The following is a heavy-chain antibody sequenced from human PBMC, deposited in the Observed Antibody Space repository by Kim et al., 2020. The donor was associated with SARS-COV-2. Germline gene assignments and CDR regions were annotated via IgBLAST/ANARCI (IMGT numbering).Heavy chain of an antibody. CDR2: IYYSGST. J-gene: IGHJ6*02. D-gene: IGHD5-12*01. V-gene: IGHV4-31*03. Sequence: SETLSLTCTVSGGSISSGGYYWSWIRQHPGKGLEWIGYIYYSGSTYYNPSLKSRVTISVDTSKNQFSLKLSSVTAADTAVYYCARDGRVEEYSGYDQGYYYGMDVWGQGTTVTVSS. CDR1: GGSISSGGYY. CDR3: ARDGRVEEYSGYDQGYYYGMDV.